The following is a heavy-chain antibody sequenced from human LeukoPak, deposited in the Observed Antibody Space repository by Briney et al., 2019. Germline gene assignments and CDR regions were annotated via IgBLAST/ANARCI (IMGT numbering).Heavy chain of an antibody. CDR1: GFTFSSYA. D-gene: IGHD3-9*01. CDR3: AKAGYDILTGYSPWAYYYYMDV. V-gene: IGHV3-23*01. J-gene: IGHJ6*03. CDR2: ISGSGGST. Sequence: GGSLRLSCAASGFTFSSYAMSWVRQAPGEGLEWVSAISGSGGSTYYADSVKGRFTISRDNSKNTLYLQMNSLRAEDTAVYYCAKAGYDILTGYSPWAYYYYMDVWGKGTTVTVSS.